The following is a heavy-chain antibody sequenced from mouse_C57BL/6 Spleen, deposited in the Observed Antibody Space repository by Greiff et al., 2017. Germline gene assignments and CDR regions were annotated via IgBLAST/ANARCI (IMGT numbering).Heavy chain of an antibody. CDR1: GFTFSDYG. CDR2: ISSGSSTI. J-gene: IGHJ2*01. D-gene: IGHD2-5*01. CDR3: AIAISNSGYFAY. Sequence: VQLKESGGGLVKPGGSLKLSCAASGFTFSDYGMHWVRQAPEKGLEWVAYISSGSSTIYYADTVKGRFTISRYNAKNTLFLQMTRLRSEATAMYYFAIAISNSGYFAYWGQGTTLTVSS. V-gene: IGHV5-17*01.